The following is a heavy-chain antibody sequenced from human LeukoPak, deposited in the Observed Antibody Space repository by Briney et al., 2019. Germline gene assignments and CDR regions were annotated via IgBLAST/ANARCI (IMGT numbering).Heavy chain of an antibody. J-gene: IGHJ6*02. D-gene: IGHD3-22*01. V-gene: IGHV3-53*01. CDR2: IYSGGST. CDR1: GFTVSDNY. CDR3: AKSTAYSISMIVVIKPMDA. Sequence: GGSLRLSCAASGFTVSDNYMSWVRQAPGEGLEWLSVIYSGGSTYYADSVKGRFIILRDNSKNTMYLQMNSLRAEDTAVYYCAKSTAYSISMIVVIKPMDAWGQGTTVTVSS.